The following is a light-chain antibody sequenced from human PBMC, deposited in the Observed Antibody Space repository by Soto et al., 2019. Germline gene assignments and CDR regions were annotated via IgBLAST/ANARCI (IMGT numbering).Light chain of an antibody. CDR1: QGINNY. Sequence: DIQMTQSPSAMSASVGDRVSITCRASQGINNYLAWFQQRPGEVPQRVIYAASRLDSRVPSRFSGSGSGREFTLTISSLQPEDSATYYCLQHKAYPRTFGQGTKLEI. V-gene: IGKV1-17*03. CDR3: LQHKAYPRT. CDR2: AAS. J-gene: IGKJ2*01.